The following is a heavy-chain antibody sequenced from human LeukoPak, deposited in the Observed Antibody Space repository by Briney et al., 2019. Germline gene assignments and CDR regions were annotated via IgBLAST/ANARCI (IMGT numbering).Heavy chain of an antibody. V-gene: IGHV3-74*01. CDR1: GFTFSSYW. J-gene: IGHJ4*02. Sequence: GGSLRLSCAASGFTFSSYWMHWVRQAPGKGLVWVSRINTDGSTTSYADSVKGRFTISRDNAKNTLYLHMDSLRAEDTAVYFCTRGGVDYWGQGALVTVSS. CDR2: INTDGSTT. CDR3: TRGGVDY. D-gene: IGHD3-10*01.